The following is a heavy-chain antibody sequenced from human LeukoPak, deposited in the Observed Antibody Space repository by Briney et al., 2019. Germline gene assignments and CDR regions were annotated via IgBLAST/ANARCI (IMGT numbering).Heavy chain of an antibody. CDR1: GYTFNRYY. Sequence: GASVKVSCKASGYTFNRYYIQWVRQAPGQGLEWMGRITVYNGNTNYAPKLQGRVTMTTDTSTSTAYMEQRSLRSDDSAVYYCAREEGNGSDFYFDYWGQGTLVTVSS. V-gene: IGHV1-18*01. CDR3: AREEGNGSDFYFDY. CDR2: ITVYNGNT. D-gene: IGHD3-10*01. J-gene: IGHJ4*02.